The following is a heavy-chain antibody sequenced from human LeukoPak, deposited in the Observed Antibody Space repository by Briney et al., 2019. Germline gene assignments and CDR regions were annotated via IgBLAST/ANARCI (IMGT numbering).Heavy chain of an antibody. J-gene: IGHJ1*01. Sequence: PGGSLRLSCVASRLSFSNYWMNWVRQAPGKGLEWVANIKQDGSEKYYVDSVKGRFTISRDNAKNSLYLQMNSLRAEDTAVYYCANAKGSSSWYPIGAEYFQHWGQGTPVTVSS. CDR2: IKQDGSEK. V-gene: IGHV3-7*03. D-gene: IGHD6-13*01. CDR3: ANAKGSSSWYPIGAEYFQH. CDR1: RLSFSNYW.